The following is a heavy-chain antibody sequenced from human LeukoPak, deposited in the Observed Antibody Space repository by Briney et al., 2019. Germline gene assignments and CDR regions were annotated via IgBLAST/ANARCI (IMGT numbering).Heavy chain of an antibody. V-gene: IGHV4-34*01. CDR2: INHSGST. CDR3: AIIHYDILTGYHKYMDV. D-gene: IGHD3-9*01. J-gene: IGHJ6*03. Sequence: SETLSLTCAVYGGSFRGYYCSWIRQPPGKGLEWIGEINHSGSTNYNPSLKSRVSISVDTSKNHLSLKLSSVTAADTAVCYCAIIHYDILTGYHKYMDVWGKRTTVTISS. CDR1: GGSFRGYY.